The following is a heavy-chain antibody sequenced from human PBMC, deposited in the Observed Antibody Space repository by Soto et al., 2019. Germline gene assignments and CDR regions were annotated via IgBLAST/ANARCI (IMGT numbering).Heavy chain of an antibody. CDR1: GFTFSSYG. CDR2: ISYDGSNK. D-gene: IGHD6-6*01. Sequence: PGGSLRLSCAASGFTFSSYGMHWVRQAPGKGLEWVAVISYDGSNKYYADSVKGRFTISRDNSKNTLYLQMNSLRAEDTAVYYCAKAGSSSSPSVDYWGQGTLVTVSS. J-gene: IGHJ4*02. CDR3: AKAGSSSSPSVDY. V-gene: IGHV3-30*18.